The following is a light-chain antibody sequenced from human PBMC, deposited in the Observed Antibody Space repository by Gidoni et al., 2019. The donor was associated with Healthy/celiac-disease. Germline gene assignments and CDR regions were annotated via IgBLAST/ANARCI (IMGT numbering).Light chain of an antibody. CDR2: EVS. CDR1: SSAVGGYNY. Sequence: HSALTQPASVSGSPGQPITISCTGTSSAVGGYNYVSWYQQHPGKAPKLMIYEVSNRPSGVSNRFSGSKSGNTASLTISGLQAEDEADYYCSSYTSSSSWVFGGGTKLTVL. V-gene: IGLV2-14*01. CDR3: SSYTSSSSWV. J-gene: IGLJ3*02.